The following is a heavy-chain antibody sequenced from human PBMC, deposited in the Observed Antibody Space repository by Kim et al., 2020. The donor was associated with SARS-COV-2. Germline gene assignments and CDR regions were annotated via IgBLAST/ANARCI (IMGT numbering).Heavy chain of an antibody. J-gene: IGHJ6*02. V-gene: IGHV3-21*01. CDR3: ARDRLGAYGMDV. CDR2: ISSSSSYI. Sequence: GGSLRLSCAASGFTFSSYSMNWVRQAPGKGLEWVSSISSSSSYIYYADSVKGRFTISRDNAKNSLYLQMNSLSAEDTAVYYCARDRLGAYGMDVWGQGTTVTVSS. D-gene: IGHD3-16*01. CDR1: GFTFSSYS.